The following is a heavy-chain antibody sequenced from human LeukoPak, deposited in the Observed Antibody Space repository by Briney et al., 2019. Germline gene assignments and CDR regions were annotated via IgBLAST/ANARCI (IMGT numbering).Heavy chain of an antibody. D-gene: IGHD4-17*01. Sequence: HPGGSLRLSCAASGFTVSSNCMSWVRQTPGKGLEWVSVIYSGGSTYYADSVKGRFTISRDTSKNTLYLQMTSLRAEDPAVYYCARIVTTATTRYFQHWGQGTLVTVSS. CDR3: ARIVTTATTRYFQH. V-gene: IGHV3-53*01. CDR1: GFTVSSNC. J-gene: IGHJ1*01. CDR2: IYSGGST.